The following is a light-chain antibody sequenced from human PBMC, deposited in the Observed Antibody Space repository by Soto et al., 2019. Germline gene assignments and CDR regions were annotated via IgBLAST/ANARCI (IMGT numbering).Light chain of an antibody. J-gene: IGKJ1*01. V-gene: IGKV1-39*01. CDR3: QQTYSLPGT. CDR1: RSISGY. Sequence: DIQMTQSPSSLSASVGDRVNITCRASRSISGYLNWYQQKPGKAPNLLIYAASRLKSGVPSRFSGSGSGTDFTLTLNSLQPEDCASYYCQQTYSLPGTFGQGTKVGIK. CDR2: AAS.